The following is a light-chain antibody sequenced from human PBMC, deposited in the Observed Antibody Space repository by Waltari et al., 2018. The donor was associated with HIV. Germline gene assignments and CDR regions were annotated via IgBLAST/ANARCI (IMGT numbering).Light chain of an antibody. V-gene: IGLV2-14*01. CDR1: INDDVGYKY. Sequence: QSALTQPASVSGSPGQSITISCPGTINDDVGYKYFSWYQHRPGKAPKLIIYQVTNRPSGVSDRFSGSKSGNTASLTISGLQAEDEADYYCSSFTISSTLDFGTGTKVTVI. J-gene: IGLJ1*01. CDR2: QVT. CDR3: SSFTISSTLD.